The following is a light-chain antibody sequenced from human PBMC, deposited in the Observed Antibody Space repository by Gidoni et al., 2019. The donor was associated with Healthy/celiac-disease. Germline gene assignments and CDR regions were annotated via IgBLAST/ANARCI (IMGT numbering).Light chain of an antibody. CDR2: WAS. V-gene: IGKV4-1*01. Sequence: ECSTINCKSSQSVLYSSNNKNYLAWYQQKPGQPPKLLIYWASTRESGVPDRFSGSGSGTDFTLTISSLQAEDVAVYYCQQYYSTPRTFGQGTKVEIK. J-gene: IGKJ1*01. CDR1: QSVLYSSNNKNY. CDR3: QQYYSTPRT.